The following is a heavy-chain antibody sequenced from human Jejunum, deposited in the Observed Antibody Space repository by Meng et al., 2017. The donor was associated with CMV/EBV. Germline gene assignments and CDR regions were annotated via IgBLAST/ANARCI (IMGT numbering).Heavy chain of an antibody. J-gene: IGHJ4*02. Sequence: SGFAFDDYAMSWVRQAPGKGLEWVSGINWNGANTGYADSVKGRFTISRDNSKNSLYLQMNSLRAEDTAFYYCARDKDTGTYYSDYWGQGTLVTVSS. CDR1: GFAFDDYA. CDR3: ARDKDTGTYYSDY. CDR2: INWNGANT. V-gene: IGHV3-20*03. D-gene: IGHD1-26*01.